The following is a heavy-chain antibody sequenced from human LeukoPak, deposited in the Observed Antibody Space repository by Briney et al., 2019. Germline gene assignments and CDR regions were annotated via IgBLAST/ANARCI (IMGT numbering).Heavy chain of an antibody. Sequence: PGGSLRLSCAASGFTFSSYSMNWVRQAPGKGLEWVSYISSSSSTIYYADSVKGRFTISRDNAKNSLYLQMNSLRAEDTAVYYCARDQLAGTKGYRLSRLDYWGQGTLVTVSS. CDR3: ARDQLAGTKGYRLSRLDY. CDR2: ISSSSSTI. J-gene: IGHJ4*02. V-gene: IGHV3-48*01. CDR1: GFTFSSYS. D-gene: IGHD6-13*01.